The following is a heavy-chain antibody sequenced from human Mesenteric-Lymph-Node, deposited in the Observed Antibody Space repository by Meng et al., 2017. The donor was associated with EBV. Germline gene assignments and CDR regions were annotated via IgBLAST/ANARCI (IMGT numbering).Heavy chain of an antibody. CDR3: VRAGSVGWSELDY. V-gene: IGHV4-39*02. J-gene: IGHJ4*02. D-gene: IGHD6-19*01. Sequence: QLQLQESGPGLVEPSEPVSLTCTVSGASISSGSYYWGWIRQPPGKGLEWIGSIYYRGSTYYNPSLRSRVTISVDTSKNHFSLKLSSVTAADTAMYYCVRAGSVGWSELDYWGQGTLVTVSS. CDR2: IYYRGST. CDR1: GASISSGSYY.